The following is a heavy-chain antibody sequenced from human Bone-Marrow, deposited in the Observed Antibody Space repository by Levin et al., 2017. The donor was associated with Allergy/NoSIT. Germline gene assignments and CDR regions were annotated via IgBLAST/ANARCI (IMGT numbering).Heavy chain of an antibody. J-gene: IGHJ6*03. Sequence: ASVKVSCKASGGTFSSYAISWVRQAPGQGLEWMGGIIPIFGTANYAQKFQGRVTITADESTSTAYMELSSLRSEDTAVYYCARGGESRYFDWSTYYYYYMDVWGKGTTVTVSS. CDR1: GGTFSSYA. V-gene: IGHV1-69*13. CDR2: IIPIFGTA. D-gene: IGHD3-9*01. CDR3: ARGGESRYFDWSTYYYYYMDV.